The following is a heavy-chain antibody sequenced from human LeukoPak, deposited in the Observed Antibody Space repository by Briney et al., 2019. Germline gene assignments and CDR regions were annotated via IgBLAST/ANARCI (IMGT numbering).Heavy chain of an antibody. CDR1: GGTFSSYA. CDR2: IIPIFGTA. Sequence: SVKVSCKASGGTFSSYAISWVRQAPGQGLEWMGGIIPIFGTANYAQKFQGRVTITTDESTSTAYMELSSLRSEDTAVYFCARPIRTIFGVVMPDAFDIWGQGTMVTVSS. D-gene: IGHD3-3*01. J-gene: IGHJ3*02. CDR3: ARPIRTIFGVVMPDAFDI. V-gene: IGHV1-69*05.